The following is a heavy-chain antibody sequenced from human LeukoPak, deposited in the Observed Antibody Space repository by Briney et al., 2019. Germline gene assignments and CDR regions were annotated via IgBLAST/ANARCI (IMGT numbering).Heavy chain of an antibody. J-gene: IGHJ4*02. CDR2: ISSSSSTI. Sequence: GGSLRLSCAASGFTFSSYWMSWVRQAPGKGLEWVSYISSSSSTIYYADSVKGRFTISRDNAKNSLYLQMNSLRAEDTAVYYCARGGDYTYYDFWSRYCFDYWGQGTLVTVSS. CDR3: ARGGDYTYYDFWSRYCFDY. CDR1: GFTFSSYW. V-gene: IGHV3-48*04. D-gene: IGHD3-3*01.